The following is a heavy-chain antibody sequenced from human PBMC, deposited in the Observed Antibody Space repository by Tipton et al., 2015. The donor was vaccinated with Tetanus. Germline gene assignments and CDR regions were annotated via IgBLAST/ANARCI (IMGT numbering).Heavy chain of an antibody. Sequence: SLRLSCAGPGFSFSSYDMSWVRQAPGRGLEWVSLISGSGGSTYYADSVKGRFTISRDNSKNTLFLQINSLRAEDTAVYYCAREFAYDGSGRDAFDIWGQGTMVTVSS. CDR3: AREFAYDGSGRDAFDI. D-gene: IGHD3-10*01. CDR2: ISGSGGST. V-gene: IGHV3-23*01. CDR1: GFSFSSYD. J-gene: IGHJ3*02.